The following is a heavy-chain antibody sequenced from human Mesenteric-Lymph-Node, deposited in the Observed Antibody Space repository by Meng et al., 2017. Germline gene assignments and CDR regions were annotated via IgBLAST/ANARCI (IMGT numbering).Heavy chain of an antibody. CDR1: GYSFVSYG. V-gene: IGHV1-18*01. CDR3: AREADGATFDY. D-gene: IGHD1-26*01. CDR2: STDYNGKT. Sequence: VQLVQSGAEGKKPGASGKVSCKASGYSFVSYGISWVRQAPGQGLEWMGWSTDYNGKTNYAQKLQGRVTMTTDTSTSTAYMELRSLRSDDTAVYHCAREADGATFDYWGQGTLVTVSS. J-gene: IGHJ4*02.